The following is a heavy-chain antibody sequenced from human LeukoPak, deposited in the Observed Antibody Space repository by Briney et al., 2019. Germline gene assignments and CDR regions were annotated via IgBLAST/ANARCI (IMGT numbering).Heavy chain of an antibody. J-gene: IGHJ4*02. CDR2: ISAYNGNT. V-gene: IGHV1-18*01. CDR3: ARGDDFFMGVVIISDY. Sequence: ASVKVSCKASGYTFTSYGISWVRQAPGQGLEWMGWISAYNGNTNYAQKLQGRVTMTTDTSTSTAYMELRSLRSDDTAVYYCARGDDFFMGVVIISDYWGQGTLVTVSS. CDR1: GYTFTSYG. D-gene: IGHD3-3*01.